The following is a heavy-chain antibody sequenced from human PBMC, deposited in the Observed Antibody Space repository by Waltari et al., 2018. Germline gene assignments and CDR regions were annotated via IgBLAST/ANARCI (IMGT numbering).Heavy chain of an antibody. D-gene: IGHD3-16*01. V-gene: IGHV3-33*03. Sequence: QDQLVESGGGVVQPGRSLRLSCVPSGFTFSNYGMHWVRQAPGKGREWVVVISDDGSNRFYADAVKGRFTISRDNSKNILYLQMNSLRADDTAMYYCVGEQMGDFWGQGTLVTVSS. CDR1: GFTFSNYG. J-gene: IGHJ4*02. CDR2: ISDDGSNR. CDR3: VGEQMGDF.